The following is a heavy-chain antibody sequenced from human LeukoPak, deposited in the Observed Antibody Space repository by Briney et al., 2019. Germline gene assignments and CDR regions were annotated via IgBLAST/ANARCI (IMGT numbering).Heavy chain of an antibody. J-gene: IGHJ4*02. D-gene: IGHD1-14*01. V-gene: IGHV3-30*19. CDR3: ATGDFDY. Sequence: GGSLRLSCAASGFTFTTFGIHWVRQAPGKGLEWVAVISYDGSNKYYADSVKGRFTISRDNSKNTLYLQMNSLRAEDTAVYYCATGDFDYWGQGTLVTVSS. CDR2: ISYDGSNK. CDR1: GFTFTTFG.